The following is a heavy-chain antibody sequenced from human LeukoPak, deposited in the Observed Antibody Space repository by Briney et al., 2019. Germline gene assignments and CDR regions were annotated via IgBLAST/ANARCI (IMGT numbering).Heavy chain of an antibody. CDR1: GFSFRDYW. Sequence: GGSLRLSCEASGFSFRDYWMSWVRQAPGKGLEWVADITPDGSGKTYVDSVKGRFTISRDNSKNTLYLQMNSLRAEDTAVYYCAKDRDFWSGYRYYFDYWGQGTLVTVST. D-gene: IGHD3-3*01. J-gene: IGHJ4*02. CDR3: AKDRDFWSGYRYYFDY. V-gene: IGHV3-7*01. CDR2: ITPDGSGK.